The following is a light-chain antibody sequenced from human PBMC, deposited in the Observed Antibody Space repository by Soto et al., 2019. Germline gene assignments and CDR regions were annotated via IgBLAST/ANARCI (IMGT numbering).Light chain of an antibody. Sequence: QSALTQPASVSGSPGQSITISCTGTSSDVGGYNYVSWYQQHPGKAPKLMIYEVSNRPSGVSNRFSDSKSGNTASLTISGLQAEDEADYYCSSYTASSTLVVLGGGTKLTV. CDR3: SSYTASSTLVV. CDR2: EVS. J-gene: IGLJ2*01. V-gene: IGLV2-14*01. CDR1: SSDVGGYNY.